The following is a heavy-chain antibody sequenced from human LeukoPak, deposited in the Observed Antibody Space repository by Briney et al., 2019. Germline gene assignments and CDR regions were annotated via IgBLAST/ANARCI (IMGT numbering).Heavy chain of an antibody. CDR2: ISTNKGNT. D-gene: IGHD2-8*01. V-gene: IGHV1-18*01. CDR1: GYIFTSYG. CDR3: VRDIQWRFDP. J-gene: IGHJ5*02. Sequence: ASVKVSCKASGYIFTSYGISWVRQAPGQGLEWMGWISTNKGNTNYAQRLQGRVTMTTDTSTSTAYMELRSLRSDDTAIYYCVRDIQWRFDPWGQGTLVAVSS.